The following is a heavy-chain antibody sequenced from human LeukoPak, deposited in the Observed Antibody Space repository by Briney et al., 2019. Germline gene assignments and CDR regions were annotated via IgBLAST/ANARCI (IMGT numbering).Heavy chain of an antibody. CDR2: ISYDGSNK. D-gene: IGHD3-10*01. Sequence: PGGSLRLSCAASGFTFSSYAMHWVRQAPGKGLEWVAVISYDGSNKYYADSVKGRFTISRDNSKNTLYLQMNSLRAEDTAVYYCARDRPVGSGSYNWFDPWGQGTLVTVSS. CDR1: GFTFSSYA. J-gene: IGHJ5*02. CDR3: ARDRPVGSGSYNWFDP. V-gene: IGHV3-30*04.